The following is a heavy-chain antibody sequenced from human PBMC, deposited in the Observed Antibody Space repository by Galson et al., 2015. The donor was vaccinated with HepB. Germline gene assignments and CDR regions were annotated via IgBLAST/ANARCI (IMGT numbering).Heavy chain of an antibody. V-gene: IGHV1-69*04. CDR2: IIPILGIA. CDR1: GGTFSSYA. D-gene: IGHD2-15*01. J-gene: IGHJ6*02. CDR3: ARDFRASLGYCSGGSCRSNYYYYGMDV. Sequence: SVKVSCKASGGTFSSYAISWVRQAPGQGLEWMGRIIPILGIANYAQKFQGRVTITADKSTSTAYMELSSLRSEDTAVYYCARDFRASLGYCSGGSCRSNYYYYGMDVWGQGTTVTVSS.